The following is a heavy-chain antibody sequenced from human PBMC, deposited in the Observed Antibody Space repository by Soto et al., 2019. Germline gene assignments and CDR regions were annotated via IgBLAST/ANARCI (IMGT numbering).Heavy chain of an antibody. D-gene: IGHD6-19*01. J-gene: IGHJ4*02. Sequence: SETQSLTCSVSGDSISNSRFYWAWIRQPPGEGLEWIGYIYYSGSTNYNPSLKSRVTISVDTSKNQFSLKLSSVTAADTAVYYCARLRNLGYSSGWLPPFDYWGQGTLVTVSS. CDR3: ARLRNLGYSSGWLPPFDY. V-gene: IGHV4-61*05. CDR1: GDSISNSRFY. CDR2: IYYSGST.